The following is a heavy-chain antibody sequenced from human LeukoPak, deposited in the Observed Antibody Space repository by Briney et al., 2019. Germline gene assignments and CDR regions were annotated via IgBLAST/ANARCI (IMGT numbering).Heavy chain of an antibody. V-gene: IGHV3-30*02. CDR3: AKDQGGSYSPFDY. J-gene: IGHJ4*02. Sequence: PGASLRLSCATSGLTFSSYGIRWVRQAPGKGLGRVSFIHYDGSNKYYADSVKGRFTISRDSSRNTLYLQMNSLRAEDTALYYCAKDQGGSYSPFDYWGQGTLVTVSS. CDR1: GLTFSSYG. D-gene: IGHD1-26*01. CDR2: IHYDGSNK.